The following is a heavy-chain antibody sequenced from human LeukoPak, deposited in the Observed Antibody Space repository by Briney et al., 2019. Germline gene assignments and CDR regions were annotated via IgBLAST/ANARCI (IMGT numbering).Heavy chain of an antibody. D-gene: IGHD3-3*01. V-gene: IGHV1-46*01. CDR1: GYTFTSYY. Sequence: GASVKVSCKASGYTFTSYYMHWVRQAPGQGLEWMGIINPSGGSTSYAQKFQGRVTMTRDTSTSTVYMELSSLRSEDTAVYYCARAGVYDFWSGSDWSDPWGQGTLVTVSS. CDR2: INPSGGST. CDR3: ARAGVYDFWSGSDWSDP. J-gene: IGHJ5*02.